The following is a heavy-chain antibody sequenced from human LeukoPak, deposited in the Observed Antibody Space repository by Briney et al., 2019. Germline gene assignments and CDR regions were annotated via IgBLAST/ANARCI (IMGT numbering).Heavy chain of an antibody. Sequence: PGGSLRLSCAASGFSVSGTHMTWVRQAPGKGLEWVSAMYTGGTTYYADSVSGRFTIFRDNAKNTPYLQMNSLRPEDTAVYYCANDEATSGGGLASWGQGTLVIVSS. CDR3: ANDEATSGGGLAS. J-gene: IGHJ1*01. CDR1: GFSVSGTH. V-gene: IGHV3-53*01. CDR2: MYTGGTT. D-gene: IGHD3-16*01.